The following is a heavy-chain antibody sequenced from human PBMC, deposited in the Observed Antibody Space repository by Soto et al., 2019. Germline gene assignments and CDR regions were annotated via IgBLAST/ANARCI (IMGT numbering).Heavy chain of an antibody. CDR3: ARGAHIVVVPAAMDDWFDP. J-gene: IGHJ5*02. V-gene: IGHV4-4*07. Sequence: IVGHGGSWIIQPNGKGLEWIGRIYTSGSTNYNPSLKSRVTMSVDTSKNQFSLKLSSVTAADTAVYYCARGAHIVVVPAAMDDWFDPWGQGTPVTVSS. D-gene: IGHD2-2*01. CDR2: IYTSGST. CDR1: IVGHG.